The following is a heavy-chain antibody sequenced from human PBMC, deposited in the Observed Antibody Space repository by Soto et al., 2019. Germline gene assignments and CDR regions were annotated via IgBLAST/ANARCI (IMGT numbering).Heavy chain of an antibody. CDR1: GGCVFSSSW. J-gene: IGHJ3*02. V-gene: IGHV4-4*02. D-gene: IGHD2-21*01. CDR2: IYHAGSP. CDR3: ARGSSFRGDFDI. Sequence: PSETLSLTCGVSGGCVFSSSWSTWLRQSPGKGLEWIGEIYHAGSPNYNPSFQSRVTILLDKSKNNFSLRLTSVTAADAATYYCARGSSFRGDFDIWGQGTTVTVSS.